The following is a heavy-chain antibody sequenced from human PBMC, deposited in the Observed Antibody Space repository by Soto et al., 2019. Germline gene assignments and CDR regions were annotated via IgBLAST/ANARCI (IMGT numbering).Heavy chain of an antibody. V-gene: IGHV3-30-3*01. CDR1: GFTFSSYA. J-gene: IGHJ6*02. Sequence: ESGGGVVQPGRSLRLSCAASGFTFSSYAMHWVRQAPGKGLEWVAVISYDGSNKYYADSVKGRFTISRDNSKNTLYLQMNSLRAEDTAVYYCAREGVVSSVRYYYYGMDVWGQGTTVTVSS. D-gene: IGHD3-3*01. CDR3: AREGVVSSVRYYYYGMDV. CDR2: ISYDGSNK.